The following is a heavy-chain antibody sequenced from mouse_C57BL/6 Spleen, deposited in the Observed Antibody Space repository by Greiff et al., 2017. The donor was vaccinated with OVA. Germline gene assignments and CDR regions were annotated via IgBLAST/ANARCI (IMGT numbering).Heavy chain of an antibody. Sequence: VQLQESGAELVKPGASVKISCKASGYAFSSYWMNWVKQRPGKGLEWIGQIYPGDGDTNYNGKFKGKATLTADKSSSTAYMQLSSLTSEDSAVYCCARGGAGGSSYVLAMDYWGQGTSVTVSS. CDR2: IYPGDGDT. CDR3: ARGGAGGSSYVLAMDY. D-gene: IGHD1-1*01. J-gene: IGHJ4*01. CDR1: GYAFSSYW. V-gene: IGHV1-80*01.